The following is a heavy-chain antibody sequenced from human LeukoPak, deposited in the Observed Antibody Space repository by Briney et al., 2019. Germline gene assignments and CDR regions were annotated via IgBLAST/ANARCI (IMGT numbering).Heavy chain of an antibody. J-gene: IGHJ4*02. CDR3: AKAYCGGDCYPGDY. V-gene: IGHV3-43*02. D-gene: IGHD2-21*02. CDR1: GFTFDDYA. CDR2: IGGDGTDT. Sequence: GGSLRLSCVVPGFTFDDYAMHWVRQAPWKGLEWVSLIGGDGTDTYYANSVKGRFTVSRDNSKKSLYLQMSSLRTEDTALYFCAKAYCGGDCYPGDYWGQGTLVTVSS.